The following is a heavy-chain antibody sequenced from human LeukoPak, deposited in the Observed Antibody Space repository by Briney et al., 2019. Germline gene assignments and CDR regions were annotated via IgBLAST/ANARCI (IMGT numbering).Heavy chain of an antibody. CDR3: ARGGSSSDDGYYYYMDV. V-gene: IGHV3-30*02. J-gene: IGHJ6*03. D-gene: IGHD6-6*01. CDR1: GFNFSSYG. CDR2: IRYDGSDK. Sequence: GGSLRLSCEASGFNFSSYGMYWVRQAPGKGLEWVAFIRYDGSDKYYADSVKGRFTISRDNSKNTLYLQMNSLRAEDTAVYYCARGGSSSDDGYYYYMDVWGKGTTVTVSS.